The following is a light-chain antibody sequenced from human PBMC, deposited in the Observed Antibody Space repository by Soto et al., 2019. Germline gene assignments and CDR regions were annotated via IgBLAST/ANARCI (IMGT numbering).Light chain of an antibody. V-gene: IGKV3-15*01. J-gene: IGKJ5*01. CDR1: QSISNL. Sequence: EIVMTQSPATLSVSPVERATLSCRASQSISNLLAWYQQKPGQAPRLLMYGASTRATGFPDRFSGSGSGTEFTLTISSLHSEDFAVYYCQQYYDWPITFGQGTRLEIK. CDR2: GAS. CDR3: QQYYDWPIT.